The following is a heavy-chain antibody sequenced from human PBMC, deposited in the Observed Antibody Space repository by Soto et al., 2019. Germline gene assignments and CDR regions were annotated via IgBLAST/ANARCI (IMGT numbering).Heavy chain of an antibody. Sequence: QVQLVESGGGVVQPGRSLRISCAASGFTFSSYGMHWVREAPGKGLEWVAVIAYDGSNKYYADSVKGRFTISRDNSKNTLYLKMNSLRAEDTAVYYCAKDDGYYDSSGYSFYDYWGQGTLVTVSS. CDR2: IAYDGSNK. V-gene: IGHV3-30*18. J-gene: IGHJ4*02. CDR3: AKDDGYYDSSGYSFYDY. D-gene: IGHD3-22*01. CDR1: GFTFSSYG.